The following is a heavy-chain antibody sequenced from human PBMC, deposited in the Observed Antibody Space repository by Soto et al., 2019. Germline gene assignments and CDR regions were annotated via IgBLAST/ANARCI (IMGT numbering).Heavy chain of an antibody. J-gene: IGHJ6*02. D-gene: IGHD5-12*01. CDR3: AKDTGDGYKNYYYYGMDV. CDR1: GFTFSSYG. Sequence: VQLVESGGGVVQPGRSLRLSCAASGFTFSSYGMHWVRQAPGKGLEWVAVISYDGSNKYYADSVKGRFTISRDNSKNTLYLQMNSLRAEDTAVYYCAKDTGDGYKNYYYYGMDVWGQGTTVTVSS. V-gene: IGHV3-30*18. CDR2: ISYDGSNK.